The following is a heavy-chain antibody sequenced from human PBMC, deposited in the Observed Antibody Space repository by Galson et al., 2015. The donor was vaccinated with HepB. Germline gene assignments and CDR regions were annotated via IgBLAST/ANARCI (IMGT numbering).Heavy chain of an antibody. V-gene: IGHV1-18*01. CDR2: ISAYNGNT. D-gene: IGHD3-22*01. J-gene: IGHJ3*02. CDR3: ARGGYYYDSSGYYYVYNAFDI. Sequence: SVKVSCKASGYTFTSYGISWVRQAPGQGLEWMGWISAYNGNTNYAQKLQGRVTMTTDTSTSTAYMELRSLRSDDTAVYYCARGGYYYDSSGYYYVYNAFDIWGQGTMVTVSS. CDR1: GYTFTSYG.